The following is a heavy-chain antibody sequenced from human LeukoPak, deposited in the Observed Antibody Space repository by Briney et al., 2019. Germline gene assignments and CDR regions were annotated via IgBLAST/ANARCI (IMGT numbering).Heavy chain of an antibody. CDR2: IIPILGIA. D-gene: IGHD3-22*01. J-gene: IGHJ4*02. CDR1: GGTFSSYA. CDR3: ARERRYYYDSSGYYWDY. V-gene: IGHV1-69*04. Sequence: CSVKVSCKASGGTFSSYAISWLRQAPGQGLEWMGRIIPILGIANYAQKFQGRVTITADKSTSTAYMELSSLRSEDTAVYYCARERRYYYDSSGYYWDYWGQGTLVTVSS.